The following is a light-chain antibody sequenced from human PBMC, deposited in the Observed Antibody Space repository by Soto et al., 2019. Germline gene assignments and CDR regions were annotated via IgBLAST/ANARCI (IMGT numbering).Light chain of an antibody. V-gene: IGKV3-15*01. CDR2: GAS. Sequence: ELVMTQSPATLSVSPGERATLSCRASESVSSKLAWYQQKPGQAPRLLIYGASTRATGIPARFSGSGSGTEFSLTISRLQSEDFAVYYCQQYNNWWTFGQGTKVDIK. CDR1: ESVSSK. CDR3: QQYNNWWT. J-gene: IGKJ1*01.